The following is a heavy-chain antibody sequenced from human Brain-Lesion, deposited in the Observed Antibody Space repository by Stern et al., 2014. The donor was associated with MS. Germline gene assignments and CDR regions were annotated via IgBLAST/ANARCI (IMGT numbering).Heavy chain of an antibody. Sequence: VQLEESGPGLVKPSETLSLTCTVSGGSIGRSSYYWGWIRQPPGKGLEWIGNIFYTGSTFYDPFPKSPVTISLDTSTNTFPPSLNSVTAADTAVYYCARGAGVFDSWGQGTLVTVSP. CDR2: IFYTGST. CDR1: GGSIGRSSYY. J-gene: IGHJ4*02. V-gene: IGHV4-39*02. CDR3: ARGAGVFDS. D-gene: IGHD6-19*01.